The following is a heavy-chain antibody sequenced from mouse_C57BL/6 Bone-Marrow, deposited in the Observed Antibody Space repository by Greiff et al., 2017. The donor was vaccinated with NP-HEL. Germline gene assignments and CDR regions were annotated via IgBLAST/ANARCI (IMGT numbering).Heavy chain of an antibody. Sequence: EVKLQESGGGLVKPGGSLKLSCAASGFTFSDYGMHWVRQAPEKGLEWVAYISSGSSTIYYADTVKGRFTISRDNAKNTLFLQMTSLRSEDTAMYYCASKTYGPWYFDVWGTGTTVTVSS. J-gene: IGHJ1*03. V-gene: IGHV5-17*01. CDR2: ISSGSSTI. CDR1: GFTFSDYG. CDR3: ASKTYGPWYFDV. D-gene: IGHD2-10*02.